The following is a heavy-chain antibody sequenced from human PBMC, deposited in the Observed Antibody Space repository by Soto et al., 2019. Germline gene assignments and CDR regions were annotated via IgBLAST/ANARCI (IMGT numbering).Heavy chain of an antibody. V-gene: IGHV3-23*04. D-gene: IGHD2-8*01. Sequence: EVQLVQSGGGLVQPGGSLTLSCAASGFTFSDYTMSWVRQAPGKVLESISTNLADYKTYYKDSVRGQFTICRDNYKNKLYLEMNSLRAEEAAVYYCARRTNGYFAYWGQGALVTVSS. CDR1: GFTFSDYT. J-gene: IGHJ4*02. CDR3: ARRTNGYFAY. CDR2: NLADYKT.